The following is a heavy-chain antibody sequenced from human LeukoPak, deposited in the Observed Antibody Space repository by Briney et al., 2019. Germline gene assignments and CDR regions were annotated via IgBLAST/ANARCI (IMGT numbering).Heavy chain of an antibody. CDR3: ARAGRYYYGSGSYRPYYYYGMDV. V-gene: IGHV4-34*01. J-gene: IGHJ6*02. CDR1: GGSFSGYY. Sequence: SETLSLTCAVYGGSFSGYYWSWIRQPPGKGLEWIGEINHSGSTNYNPSLKSRVTISVDTSKNQFSLKLSSVTAADTAVYYCARAGRYYYGSGSYRPYYYYGMDVWGQGTTVTVSS. CDR2: INHSGST. D-gene: IGHD3-10*01.